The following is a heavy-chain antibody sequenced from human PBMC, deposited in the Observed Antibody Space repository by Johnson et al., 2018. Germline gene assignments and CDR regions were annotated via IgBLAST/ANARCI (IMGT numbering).Heavy chain of an antibody. V-gene: IGHV3-49*03. Sequence: VQLLESGGGLVQPGRSLRLSCTASGFTFGDYTMSWFRQAPGKGLEWIGFIRSKAYGGTTKYAASVKGRFTISRDDSKSVAYLQLNSLKTEDPTVYYCTTETMIRIAFDMWGQGTMVTVSS. J-gene: IGHJ3*02. CDR1: GFTFGDYT. D-gene: IGHD3-22*01. CDR3: TTETMIRIAFDM. CDR2: IRSKAYGGTT.